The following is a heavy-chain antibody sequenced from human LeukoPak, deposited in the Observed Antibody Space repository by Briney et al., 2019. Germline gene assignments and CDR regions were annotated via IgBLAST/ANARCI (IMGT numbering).Heavy chain of an antibody. D-gene: IGHD3-22*01. CDR1: GYTFTGYY. CDR3: SRDRRHYYESSGYHAFDY. V-gene: IGHV1-2*02. J-gene: IGHJ4*02. CDR2: INPNSGGT. Sequence: ASVKLSCKASGYTFTGYYMRGVLQDPGQERVWMGWINPNSGGTNYAQNFQGRVTMTRDTSINPSYMELSRLRSDAQAVDYCSRDRRHYYESSGYHAFDYWGQGTLVTVSS.